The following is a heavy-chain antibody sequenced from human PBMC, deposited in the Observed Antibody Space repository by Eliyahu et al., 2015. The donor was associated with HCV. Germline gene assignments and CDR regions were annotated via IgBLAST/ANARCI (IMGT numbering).Heavy chain of an antibody. V-gene: IGHV4-34*02. CDR3: AVVPAAVGSFYNWFDP. CDR1: GGPFXXYS. J-gene: IGHJ5*02. Sequence: QVPQEPWGAGLLKPSETLSLSCTFHGGPFXXYSWSWIRXXPGEGLXXVGEITHSGSTNFNPSLKGRVTISMDRSKNQFSLMLKSVSAADTAVYFCAVVPAAVGSFYNWFDPWGQGTLVIVSS. D-gene: IGHD2-2*01. CDR2: ITHSGST.